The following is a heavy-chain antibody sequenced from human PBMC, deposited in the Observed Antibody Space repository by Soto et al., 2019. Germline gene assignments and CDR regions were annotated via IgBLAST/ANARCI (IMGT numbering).Heavy chain of an antibody. V-gene: IGHV3-33*01. CDR2: IWYDGSNK. J-gene: IGHJ6*02. CDR1: GFTFSNYG. Sequence: QVQLVESGGGVAQPGRSLRLSCAASGFTFSNYGMHWVRQAPGKGLDWVVVIWYDGSNKYYADSVKGRFTISRDNSKNQLYLQMNSLRGEDTAVYYCARDLFDEVVWSAHYGMDVWGQGTTVTVSS. CDR3: ARDLFDEVVWSAHYGMDV. D-gene: IGHD2-15*01.